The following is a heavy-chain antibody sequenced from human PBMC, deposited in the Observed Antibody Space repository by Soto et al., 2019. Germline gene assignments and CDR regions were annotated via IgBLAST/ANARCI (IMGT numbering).Heavy chain of an antibody. CDR1: GFMFSCCA. CDR2: IHGDGDYS. V-gene: IGHV3-23*01. D-gene: IGHD2-2*02. CDR3: AKNRGAGDYTNWSFAV. J-gene: IGHJ2*01. Sequence: EVQLLDSGGGLVQPGGSLRLSCAASGFMFSCCAMSWVRQAPGKGLEWVSTIHGDGDYSHYTDSVEGRFTISRANSRNTLYLQMNNLRADDTAVYYCAKNRGAGDYTNWSFAVWGRGTLVTVSS.